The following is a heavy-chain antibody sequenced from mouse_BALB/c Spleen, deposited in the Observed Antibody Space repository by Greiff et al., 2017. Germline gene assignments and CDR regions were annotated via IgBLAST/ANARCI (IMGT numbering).Heavy chain of an antibody. Sequence: EVKLMESGPGLVKPSQSLSLTCSVTGYSITSGYYWNWIRQFPGNKLEWMGYISYDGSNNYNPSLKNRISITRDTSKNQFFLKLNSVITEDTATYYCAREGGSYAMDYWGQGTSVTVSS. J-gene: IGHJ4*01. CDR2: ISYDGSN. V-gene: IGHV3-6*02. CDR1: GYSITSGYY. CDR3: AREGGSYAMDY.